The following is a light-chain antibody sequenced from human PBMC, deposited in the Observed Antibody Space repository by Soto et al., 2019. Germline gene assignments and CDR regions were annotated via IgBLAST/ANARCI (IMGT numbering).Light chain of an antibody. Sequence: QAVVTQEPSLTVSPGGTVTLTCGSSTGAVTNGHYPYWFQQKPGQAPRTLIYGTTNRHPWTPARFSGSLLGGKAALTLSGAQPEDEAEYYCLLSYNGPYVFGTGTKVTVL. CDR3: LLSYNGPYV. CDR1: TGAVTNGHY. V-gene: IGLV7-46*01. J-gene: IGLJ1*01. CDR2: GTT.